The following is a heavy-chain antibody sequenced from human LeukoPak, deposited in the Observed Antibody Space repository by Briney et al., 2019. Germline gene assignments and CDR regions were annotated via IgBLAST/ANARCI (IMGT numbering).Heavy chain of an antibody. Sequence: GGSLRLSCAASGFTFSSYSMNWARQAPGKGLEWVASINHNGNVNYYVDSVKGRFTISRDNAKNSLYLQMSNLRAEDTAVYFCARGGGLDVWGQGATVTVSS. V-gene: IGHV3-7*03. CDR3: ARGGGLDV. D-gene: IGHD3-16*01. CDR2: INHNGNVN. J-gene: IGHJ6*02. CDR1: GFTFSSYS.